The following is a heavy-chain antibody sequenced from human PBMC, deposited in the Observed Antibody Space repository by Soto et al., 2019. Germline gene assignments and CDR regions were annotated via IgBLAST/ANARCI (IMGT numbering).Heavy chain of an antibody. CDR1: GCTVSNNY. D-gene: IGHD3-3*01. CDR3: ARDPGYGLPFLEYLFH. V-gene: IGHV3-66*01. Sequence: EVQLVESGGGLVQPGGSLRLSCAASGCTVSNNYMSWVRQAPGKGLERVSIIHRGGDTYYADSVKGRFTISRDNSNNMLFLQMNSLRADDTAVYYCARDPGYGLPFLEYLFHRGQGTLVTVSS. J-gene: IGHJ4*02. CDR2: IHRGGDT.